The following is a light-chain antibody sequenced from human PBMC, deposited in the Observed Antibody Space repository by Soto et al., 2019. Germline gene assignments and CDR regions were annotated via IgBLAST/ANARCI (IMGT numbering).Light chain of an antibody. CDR2: AAS. Sequence: DIQMTQSPSSLSASVGDRVTITCRASQSISSYLNWYQQKPGKAPKLLIYAASSLQSGVPSRFSGSGSWTDLTLTISSLQPEDFATYYCQQSYSTPITFGQGTRLEIK. J-gene: IGKJ5*01. CDR3: QQSYSTPIT. V-gene: IGKV1-39*01. CDR1: QSISSY.